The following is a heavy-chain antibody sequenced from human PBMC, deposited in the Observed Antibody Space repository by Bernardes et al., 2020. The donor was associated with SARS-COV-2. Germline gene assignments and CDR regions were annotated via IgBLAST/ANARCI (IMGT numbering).Heavy chain of an antibody. D-gene: IGHD2-15*01. J-gene: IGHJ6*02. CDR2: IIPIFGTA. V-gene: IGHV1-69*13. CDR3: ARGGYGRSSALGYYYGMDV. CDR1: GGTFSSYA. Sequence: SVKVSCKASGGTFSSYAISWVRQAPGQGLEWMGGIIPIFGTANYAQKFQGRVTITADESTSTAYMELSSLRSEDTAVYYCARGGYGRSSALGYYYGMDVWGQGTTVTVSS.